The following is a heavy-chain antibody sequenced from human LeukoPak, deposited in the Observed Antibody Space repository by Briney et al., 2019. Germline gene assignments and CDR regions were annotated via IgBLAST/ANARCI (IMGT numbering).Heavy chain of an antibody. J-gene: IGHJ4*02. Sequence: SVKVSCKASGGTFSSYAISWVRQAPGQGLEWMGRIIPILGIANYAQKFQGRVTITADKSTSTAYMELSSLRSEDTAVYYCARDALGYCSSTSCYSQALYSDYWGQGTLVTVSS. D-gene: IGHD2-2*01. CDR1: GGTFSSYA. V-gene: IGHV1-69*04. CDR3: ARDALGYCSSTSCYSQALYSDY. CDR2: IIPILGIA.